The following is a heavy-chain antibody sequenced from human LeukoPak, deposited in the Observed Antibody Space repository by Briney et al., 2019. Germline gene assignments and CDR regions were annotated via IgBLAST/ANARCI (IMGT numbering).Heavy chain of an antibody. CDR2: ISFDGSNK. CDR3: ARAPSSGGGTAP. V-gene: IGHV3-30-3*01. Sequence: GGSLRLSCAASGFTFSSYTIHWVRQPPGKGLEWVAVISFDGSNKYYADSVKGRFTISRDNSKNTLYLQMNSLRAEDTAVYYCARAPSSGGGTAPWGQGTLVTVSS. D-gene: IGHD1-1*01. CDR1: GFTFSSYT. J-gene: IGHJ5*02.